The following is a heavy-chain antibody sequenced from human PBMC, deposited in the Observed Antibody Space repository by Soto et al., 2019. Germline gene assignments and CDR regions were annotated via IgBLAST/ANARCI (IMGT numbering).Heavy chain of an antibody. Sequence: SETLSLTCSVSGGSISISISYWAWIRQPPGKGLEWIGNIYYSGYTYYNPSLKSRVTISKDTSKNLFSLKLSSVTAADTAVYYCVRVLFGRGNWFDPWGQGTLVPVSS. J-gene: IGHJ5*02. V-gene: IGHV4-39*02. CDR2: IYYSGYT. CDR1: GGSISISISY. CDR3: VRVLFGRGNWFDP. D-gene: IGHD3-3*01.